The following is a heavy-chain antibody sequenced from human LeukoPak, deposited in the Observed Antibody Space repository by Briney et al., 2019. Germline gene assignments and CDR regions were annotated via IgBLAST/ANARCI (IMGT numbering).Heavy chain of an antibody. Sequence: GGSLRHSRAASGITLSSYVMSWVRQAPGKGLEWVSGISASGAGTYYADSVKGRFTISRDNSKNTLYLQMNSLRAEDTAVYYCAKGDLLLSASDFWGQGTLVTVSS. CDR2: ISASGAGT. D-gene: IGHD2-15*01. V-gene: IGHV3-23*01. CDR1: GITLSSYV. CDR3: AKGDLLLSASDF. J-gene: IGHJ4*02.